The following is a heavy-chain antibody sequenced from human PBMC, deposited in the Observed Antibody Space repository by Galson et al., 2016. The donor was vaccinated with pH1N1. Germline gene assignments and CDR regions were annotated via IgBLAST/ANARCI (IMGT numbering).Heavy chain of an antibody. CDR3: AKDRLVLLWFGESTVDF. V-gene: IGHV3-30*18. J-gene: IGHJ4*02. Sequence: SLRLSCAASGFTFSNYWMHWVRQVPGKGLEWVAVISYDGCDQYYADSVKGRFTISRDNFKNTLYLQMNSLRAEDTAVYHCAKDRLVLLWFGESTVDFWGQGTLVTVSS. D-gene: IGHD3-10*01. CDR1: GFTFSNYW. CDR2: ISYDGCDQ.